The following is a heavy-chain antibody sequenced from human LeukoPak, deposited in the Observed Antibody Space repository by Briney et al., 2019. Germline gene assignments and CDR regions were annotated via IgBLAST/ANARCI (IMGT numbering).Heavy chain of an antibody. J-gene: IGHJ4*02. D-gene: IGHD6-13*01. Sequence: PGGSLRLSCAASGFTFSSYAMSWVRQAPGKGLEWVAKIKLDGSEKYPVDSVKGRFTISRDNAKNSLFLQMNSLRAEDTAVYYCARERYSSSWDYFDFWGQGTLVSVSP. CDR3: ARERYSSSWDYFDF. CDR1: GFTFSSYA. V-gene: IGHV3-7*01. CDR2: IKLDGSEK.